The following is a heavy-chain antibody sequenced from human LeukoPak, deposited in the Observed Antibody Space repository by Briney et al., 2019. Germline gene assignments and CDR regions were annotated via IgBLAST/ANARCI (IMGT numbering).Heavy chain of an antibody. CDR3: ARQRRDSSGYHDAFDI. CDR2: IYYSGST. CDR1: GGSISSSSYY. Sequence: SETLSLTCTVSGGSISSSSYYWGWIRQPPGKGLEGIGSIYYSGSTYYNPSLKSRVTISVDTSKNQFSLKLSSVTAADTAVYYCARQRRDSSGYHDAFDIWGQGTMVTVSS. V-gene: IGHV4-39*01. D-gene: IGHD3-22*01. J-gene: IGHJ3*02.